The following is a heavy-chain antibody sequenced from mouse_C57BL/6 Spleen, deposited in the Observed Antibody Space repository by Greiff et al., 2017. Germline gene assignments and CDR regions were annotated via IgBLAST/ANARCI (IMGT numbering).Heavy chain of an antibody. J-gene: IGHJ3*01. D-gene: IGHD1-1*01. V-gene: IGHV5-17*01. CDR2: ISSGRSTI. CDR1: GFTFSDYG. CDR3: ARSYYYGSSPWFAY. Sequence: EVKLEESGGGLVKPGGSLKLSCAASGFTFSDYGMHWVRQAPEKGLEWVAYISSGRSTIYYADTVKGRFTISRDNAKNTLFLQMTSLRSEDTAMYYCARSYYYGSSPWFAYWGQGTLVTVSA.